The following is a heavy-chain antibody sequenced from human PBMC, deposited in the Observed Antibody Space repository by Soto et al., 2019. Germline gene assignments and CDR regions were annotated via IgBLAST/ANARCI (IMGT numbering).Heavy chain of an antibody. J-gene: IGHJ5*02. CDR3: ARGDIRGFGELSSWFDP. CDR2: INHSGST. D-gene: IGHD3-10*01. CDR1: GGSFSGYY. V-gene: IGHV4-34*01. Sequence: SEALSLTCAVYGGSFSGYYWSWIRQPPGKGLEWIGEINHSGSTNYNPSLKSRVTISVDTSKNQFSLKLSSVTAADTAVYYCARGDIRGFGELSSWFDPWGQGTLVTVSS.